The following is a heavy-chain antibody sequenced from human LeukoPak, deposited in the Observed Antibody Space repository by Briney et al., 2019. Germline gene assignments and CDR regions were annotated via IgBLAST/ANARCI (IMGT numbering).Heavy chain of an antibody. CDR1: GFTFSSHS. J-gene: IGHJ4*02. V-gene: IGHV3-21*04. CDR3: ARTRGYIAS. D-gene: IGHD5-12*01. CDR2: ITSSSSYI. Sequence: GGSLRLSCAASGFTFSSHSLNWVRQAPGKGLEWVSFITSSSSYIYYADSVKGRFTISRDNAKNSLYLQMNSLRAEDTAVYYCARTRGYIASWGQGTRVTISS.